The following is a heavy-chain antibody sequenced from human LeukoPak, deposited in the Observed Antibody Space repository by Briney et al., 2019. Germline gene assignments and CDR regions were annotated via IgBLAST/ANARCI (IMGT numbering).Heavy chain of an antibody. Sequence: GESLKISCKGSPYRFSYYWIGWVRQMPGKGLGWVAIIYPGDSDTRYSPSFQGQVTISAEKSISTVYLQWSSLQASDIAMYYCTRRSGSGWYFDYWGQGTLVTVSS. V-gene: IGHV5-51*01. J-gene: IGHJ4*02. D-gene: IGHD3-10*01. CDR3: TRRSGSGWYFDY. CDR1: PYRFSYYW. CDR2: IYPGDSDT.